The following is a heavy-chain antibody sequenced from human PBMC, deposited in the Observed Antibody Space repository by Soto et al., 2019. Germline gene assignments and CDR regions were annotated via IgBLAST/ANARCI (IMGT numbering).Heavy chain of an antibody. CDR1: GYTFIDYY. CDR3: AREFAVKTLLNSGSLHFDN. CDR2: INPNTGGT. D-gene: IGHD1-26*01. J-gene: IGHJ4*02. V-gene: IGHV1-2*02. Sequence: QVQLVQSGAEVKKPGASVKVSCMASGYTFIDYYIHWVRQAPGQGLEWMGWINPNTGGTKYMYHFQGRVTMTRATSITTAYMDLTRLTSDDTAVYYCAREFAVKTLLNSGSLHFDNWGQGTLVTVSS.